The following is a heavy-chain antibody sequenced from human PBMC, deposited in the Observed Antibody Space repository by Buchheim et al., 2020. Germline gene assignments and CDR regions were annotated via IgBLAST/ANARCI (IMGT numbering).Heavy chain of an antibody. Sequence: EVQLLESGGGLVQPGGSLRLSCAASGFTFSSYAMSWVRQAPGKGLEWVSAISGSGGNTHYADYVKGRFTISRDNYKNTLYLQMNSLRAEDTAVYYWAREDRLVLRFLEWVAIDYWGQGTL. CDR2: ISGSGGNT. CDR1: GFTFSSYA. J-gene: IGHJ4*02. D-gene: IGHD3-3*01. V-gene: IGHV3-23*01. CDR3: AREDRLVLRFLEWVAIDY.